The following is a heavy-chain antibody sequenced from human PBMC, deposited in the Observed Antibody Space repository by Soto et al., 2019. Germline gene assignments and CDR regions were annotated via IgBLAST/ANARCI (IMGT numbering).Heavy chain of an antibody. CDR3: ARGPKDDSGGSYRQTDAFDS. Sequence: SETLSLTCAVYGGSFSGYYWSWILQPPGKGLEWIGEINHSGSTNYNPSLKSRVTISVDTSKNQFSLKLSSVTAADTAVYYCARGPKDDSGGSYRQTDAFDSWGKGTMVPVSS. V-gene: IGHV4-34*01. CDR2: INHSGST. J-gene: IGHJ3*02. D-gene: IGHD3-16*02. CDR1: GGSFSGYY.